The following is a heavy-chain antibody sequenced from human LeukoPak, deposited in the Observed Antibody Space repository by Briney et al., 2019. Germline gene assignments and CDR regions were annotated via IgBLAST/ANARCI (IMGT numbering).Heavy chain of an antibody. CDR2: INPNSGGT. CDR1: GYTFTGYY. CDR3: ARDIRNYYDSSGYSDY. D-gene: IGHD3-22*01. J-gene: IGHJ4*02. Sequence: GASVEVSCKASGYTFTGYYMHWVRQAPGQGLEWMGWINPNSGGTNYAQKFQGRVTMTRDTSISTAYMELSGLRSDDTAVYYCARDIRNYYDSSGYSDYWGQGTLVTVSS. V-gene: IGHV1-2*02.